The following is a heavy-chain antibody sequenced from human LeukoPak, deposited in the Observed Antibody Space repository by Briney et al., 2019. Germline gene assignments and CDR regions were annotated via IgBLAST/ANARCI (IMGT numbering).Heavy chain of an antibody. Sequence: SETLSLTCTVSGGSISSYYWSWIRQPPGKGLEWIGYSYYSGNTKYNPSLKSRVTISVDTSKNQFSLKLSSVTAADTAVYYCARGYSYGYVYWGQGTLVTVSS. CDR3: ARGYSYGYVY. CDR1: GGSISSYY. CDR2: SYYSGNT. V-gene: IGHV4-59*01. J-gene: IGHJ4*02. D-gene: IGHD5-18*01.